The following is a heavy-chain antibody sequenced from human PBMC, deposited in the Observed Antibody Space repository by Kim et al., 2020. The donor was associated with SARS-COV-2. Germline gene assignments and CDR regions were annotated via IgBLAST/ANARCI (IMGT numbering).Heavy chain of an antibody. V-gene: IGHV3-30*18. CDR3: AKDRGGDYGEYGMDV. CDR2: ISYDGSNK. Sequence: GGSLRLSCAASGFTFSSYGMHWVRQAPGKGLEWVAVISYDGSNKYYADSVKGRFTISRDNSKNTLYLQMNSLRAEDTAVYYCAKDRGGDYGEYGMDVWGQGTPVTVSS. CDR1: GFTFSSYG. J-gene: IGHJ6*02. D-gene: IGHD4-17*01.